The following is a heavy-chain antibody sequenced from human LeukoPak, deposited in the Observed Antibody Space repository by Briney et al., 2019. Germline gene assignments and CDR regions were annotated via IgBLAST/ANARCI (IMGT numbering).Heavy chain of an antibody. CDR3: ARGAFVVVVAATRSWFDP. Sequence: GGSLRLSCAASGFTFSSDWMSWVRQAPGKGLEWVANIKQDGSEKYYVDSVKGRFTISRDNAKNSLYLQMNSLRAEDTAVYYCARGAFVVVVAATRSWFDPWGQGTLVTVSS. CDR1: GFTFSSDW. J-gene: IGHJ5*02. CDR2: IKQDGSEK. V-gene: IGHV3-7*01. D-gene: IGHD2-15*01.